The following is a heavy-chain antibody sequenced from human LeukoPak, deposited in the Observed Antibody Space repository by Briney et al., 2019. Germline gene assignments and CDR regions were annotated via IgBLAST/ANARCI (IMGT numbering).Heavy chain of an antibody. CDR1: GFTFSSYA. Sequence: GGSLRLSCAASGFTFSSYAMHWVRQAPGKGLEYVSAISSNGGSTYYANSVKGRFTISRDNSKNTLYLQMGSLRAEDMAVYYCARAEYVDTSMVYYYYYDMDVWGQGTTVTVSS. J-gene: IGHJ6*02. D-gene: IGHD5-18*01. CDR3: ARAEYVDTSMVYYYYYDMDV. CDR2: ISSNGGST. V-gene: IGHV3-64*01.